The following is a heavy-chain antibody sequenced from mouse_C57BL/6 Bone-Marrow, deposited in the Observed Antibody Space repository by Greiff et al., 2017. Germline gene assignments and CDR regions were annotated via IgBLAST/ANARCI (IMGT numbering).Heavy chain of an antibody. CDR2: IYPRSGNT. CDR3: ARSLYYYGSSYVNFDY. Sequence: QVQLQQSGAELARPGASVKLSCKASGYTFTSYGISWVKQRTGQGLEWIGEIYPRSGNTYYNEKFKGKATLTADKSSSTAYMELRSLTSEDSAVYFCARSLYYYGSSYVNFDYWGQGTTLTVSS. J-gene: IGHJ2*01. D-gene: IGHD1-1*01. CDR1: GYTFTSYG. V-gene: IGHV1-81*01.